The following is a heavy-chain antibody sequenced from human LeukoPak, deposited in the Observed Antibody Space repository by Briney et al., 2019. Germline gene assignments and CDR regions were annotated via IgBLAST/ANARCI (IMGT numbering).Heavy chain of an antibody. CDR1: GFTFSNFW. Sequence: PGESLRLSCTASGFTFSNFWMGWVRQAPGKGLEWVAVIRNDGSNKYYTDSVEGRFTISRDNSKNTLYLQMNSLRAEDTAVYYCARDVGFDYWGQGTLVTVSS. V-gene: IGHV3-33*08. CDR3: ARDVGFDY. D-gene: IGHD3-10*01. CDR2: IRNDGSNK. J-gene: IGHJ4*02.